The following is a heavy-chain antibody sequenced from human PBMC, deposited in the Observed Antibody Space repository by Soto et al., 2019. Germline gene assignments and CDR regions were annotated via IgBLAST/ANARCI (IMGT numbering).Heavy chain of an antibody. J-gene: IGHJ6*02. V-gene: IGHV1-69*13. CDR2: IIPIFGTA. CDR3: ARDRRESSTYYYYGMDV. CDR1: GGTFSSYA. Sequence: AASVKVSCKASGGTFSSYAISWVRQAPGQGLEWMGGIIPIFGTANYAQKFRGRVTITADESTSTAYMELSSLRSEDTAVYYCARDRRESSTYYYYGMDVWGQGTTVTVSS. D-gene: IGHD3-16*02.